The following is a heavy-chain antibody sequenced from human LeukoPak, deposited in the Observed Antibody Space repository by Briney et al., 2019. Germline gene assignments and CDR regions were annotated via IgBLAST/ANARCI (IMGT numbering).Heavy chain of an antibody. V-gene: IGHV3-23*01. D-gene: IGHD3-16*01. CDR3: GGSATSLGV. CDR1: GFTFSTYT. J-gene: IGHJ6*04. CDR2: ISGSGGST. Sequence: PGGSLRLSCAASGFTFSTYTMNWVRQAPGKGLEWVSAISGSGGSTYYADYVKGRFTISRDNSKNTLYLQMNSLRAEDTAVYYCGGSATSLGVWGKGTTVAVSS.